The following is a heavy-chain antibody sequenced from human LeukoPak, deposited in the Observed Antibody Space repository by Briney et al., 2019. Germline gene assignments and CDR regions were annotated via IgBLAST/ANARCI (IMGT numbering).Heavy chain of an antibody. Sequence: PGGSLRLSCAASGFTFDDYAMHWVRQAPGKGLEWVSGISWNSGSIGYADSVKGRFTISRDNAKNSLYLQMNSLRAEDTAVYYCARGRLPGYFDYWGQGTLVTVSS. J-gene: IGHJ4*02. V-gene: IGHV3-9*01. CDR1: GFTFDDYA. CDR3: ARGRLPGYFDY. CDR2: ISWNSGSI.